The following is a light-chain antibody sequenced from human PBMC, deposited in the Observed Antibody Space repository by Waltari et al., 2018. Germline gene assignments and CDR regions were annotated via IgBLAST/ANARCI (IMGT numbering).Light chain of an antibody. V-gene: IGLV2-14*01. CDR2: EVT. J-gene: IGLJ2*01. CDR3: SSYTRRTSVV. Sequence: QSALTQPASVSGSPGQPITISCTGTSTDIGSSTYVAWYQQHPGEAPKLIIYEVTNRPSGFSNRFSGSQSGNTASLTISGLQAEDEADYYCSSYTRRTSVVFGGATKLTVL. CDR1: STDIGSSTY.